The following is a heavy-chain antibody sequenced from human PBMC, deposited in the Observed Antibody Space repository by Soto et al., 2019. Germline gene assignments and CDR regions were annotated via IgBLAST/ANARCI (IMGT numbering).Heavy chain of an antibody. Sequence: TSETLSLTCTASGGSMRTYYWSWIRQAPGKGLEWIGYIYHSGITNYNPSLKSRVTISVDTSRNEFSLNLISVTAADTAVYYCARDRSGGPLPGLDYWGQGTLVTVSS. CDR2: IYHSGIT. J-gene: IGHJ4*02. D-gene: IGHD2-15*01. V-gene: IGHV4-59*01. CDR1: GGSMRTYY. CDR3: ARDRSGGPLPGLDY.